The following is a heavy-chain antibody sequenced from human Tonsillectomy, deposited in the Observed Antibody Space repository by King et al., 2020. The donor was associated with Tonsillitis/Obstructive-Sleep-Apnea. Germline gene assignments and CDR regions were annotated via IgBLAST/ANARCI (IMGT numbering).Heavy chain of an antibody. V-gene: IGHV5-10-1*01. CDR2: IDPSDSYI. Sequence: GQLVQSGAEVKKPGESLRISCKGSGHSFTSYWISWVRQMPGKGLEWMGRIDPSDSYINYSPSFQGHVIISADKSISTAYLQWSSLKASDTAMYYCVRGITNYYYYGLDVWGQGTTVTVSS. D-gene: IGHD3-10*01. CDR3: VRGITNYYYYGLDV. CDR1: GHSFTSYW. J-gene: IGHJ6*02.